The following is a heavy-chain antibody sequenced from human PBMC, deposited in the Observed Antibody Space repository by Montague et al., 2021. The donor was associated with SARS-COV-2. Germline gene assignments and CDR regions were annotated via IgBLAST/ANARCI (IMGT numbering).Heavy chain of an antibody. V-gene: IGHV4-59*08. Sequence: SETLSLTCTVSDGSIRSYYWNWMRQTPGKGLEWIGYMHDSGTANYNPSLGGRVTLMVDASRNQFSLELSSVTAADTAMYYCTRLPRGSGTWGYFDYWAQGTLVTVSS. CDR3: TRLPRGSGTWGYFDY. CDR1: DGSIRSYY. CDR2: MHDSGTA. J-gene: IGHJ4*02. D-gene: IGHD3-10*01.